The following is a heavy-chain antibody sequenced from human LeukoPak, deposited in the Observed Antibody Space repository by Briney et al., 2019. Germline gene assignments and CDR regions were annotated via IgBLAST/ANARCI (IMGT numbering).Heavy chain of an antibody. CDR3: AKDINSYGPPYFDY. D-gene: IGHD5-18*01. CDR2: ISWNSGSI. V-gene: IGHV3-9*01. J-gene: IGHJ4*02. Sequence: GGSLRLSCAASGFTFDDYAMHWVRQAPGKGLEWVSGISWNSGSIGYADSVKGRFTISRDNAKNSLYLQMNSLRAEDTALYYCAKDINSYGPPYFDYWGQGTLVTVSS. CDR1: GFTFDDYA.